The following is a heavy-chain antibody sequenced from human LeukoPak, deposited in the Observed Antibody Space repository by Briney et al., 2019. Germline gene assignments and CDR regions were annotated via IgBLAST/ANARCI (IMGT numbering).Heavy chain of an antibody. CDR3: ARYGLYCSSTNCPMSYYYYMDV. CDR1: GYTFTSYG. D-gene: IGHD2-2*01. CDR2: ISAYNGNT. Sequence: GASVKVSCKASGYTFTSYGISWVRQAPGQGLEWMGWISAYNGNTNYAQKLQGRVTMTTDTSTSTAYMELRSLRSDDTAVYYCARYGLYCSSTNCPMSYYYYMDVWGKGTTVTVSS. J-gene: IGHJ6*03. V-gene: IGHV1-18*01.